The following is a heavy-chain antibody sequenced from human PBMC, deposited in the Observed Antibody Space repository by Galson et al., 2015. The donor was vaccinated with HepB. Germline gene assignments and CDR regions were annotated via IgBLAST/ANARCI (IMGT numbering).Heavy chain of an antibody. Sequence: SLRLSCAASGFTFSSYSMNWVRQAPGKGLEWVSSISSSSSYIYYADSVKGRFTISRDNAKNSLYLQMNSLRAEDTAVYYCARDIVEMATIPNYPFFVGFDIWGQGTMVTVSS. CDR2: ISSSSSYI. CDR1: GFTFSSYS. J-gene: IGHJ3*02. D-gene: IGHD5-24*01. CDR3: ARDIVEMATIPNYPFFVGFDI. V-gene: IGHV3-21*01.